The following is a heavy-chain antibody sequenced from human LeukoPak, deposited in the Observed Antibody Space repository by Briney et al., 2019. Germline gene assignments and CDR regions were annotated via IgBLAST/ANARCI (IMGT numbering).Heavy chain of an antibody. CDR3: ASQTPWDCDSSGYYLSGGLMWGY. V-gene: IGHV4-39*01. D-gene: IGHD3-22*01. Sequence: PSETLSLTCTVSGGSISSSSYYWGWIRQPPGKGLEWIGSIYYSGSTYYNPSLKSRVTISVDTSKNQFSLKLSSVTAADTAVYYCASQTPWDCDSSGYYLSGGLMWGYWGQGPLVTVSS. CDR2: IYYSGST. CDR1: GGSISSSSYY. J-gene: IGHJ4*02.